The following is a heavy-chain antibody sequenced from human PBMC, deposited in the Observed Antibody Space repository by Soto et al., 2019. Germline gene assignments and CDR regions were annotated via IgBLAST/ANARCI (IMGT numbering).Heavy chain of an antibody. CDR1: GGSFSGYY. CDR2: INHSGST. D-gene: IGHD3-22*01. Sequence: QVQLQQWGAGLLKPSETLSLTCAVYGGSFSGYYWSWIRQPPGKGLEWIGEINHSGSTNYNPSLKSRVTISVDTSKNQFSLKLSSVTAADTAVYYCARLRSNLDSSGYYYDFDYWGQGTLVTVSS. J-gene: IGHJ4*02. V-gene: IGHV4-34*01. CDR3: ARLRSNLDSSGYYYDFDY.